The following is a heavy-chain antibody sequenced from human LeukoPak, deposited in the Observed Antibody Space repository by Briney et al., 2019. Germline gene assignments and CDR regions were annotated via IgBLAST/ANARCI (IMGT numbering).Heavy chain of an antibody. CDR3: ARDRWQLAQDFDY. CDR2: ISSSSYI. J-gene: IGHJ4*02. V-gene: IGHV3-21*01. Sequence: GGSLRLSCAASGFTFSSYSMNWVHQAPGKGPEWVSSISSSSYIYYADSVKGRFTISRDNAKNSLYLQMNSLRAEDTAVYYCARDRWQLAQDFDYWGQGTLVTVSS. D-gene: IGHD6-6*01. CDR1: GFTFSSYS.